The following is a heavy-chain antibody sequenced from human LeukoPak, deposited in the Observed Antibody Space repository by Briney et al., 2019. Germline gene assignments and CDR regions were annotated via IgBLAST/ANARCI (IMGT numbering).Heavy chain of an antibody. J-gene: IGHJ6*02. CDR1: GYTFTSYA. CDR2: INAGSGNT. CDR3: ARDLEGLLRYFDWLLDGGSGMDV. D-gene: IGHD3-9*01. Sequence: ASVKVSCTASGYTFTSYAMHWVRQAPGQRLEWMGWINAGSGNTKYSQKFQGRVTITRDTSASTAYMELSSLRSEDTAVYYCARDLEGLLRYFDWLLDGGSGMDVWGQGTTVTVSS. V-gene: IGHV1-3*01.